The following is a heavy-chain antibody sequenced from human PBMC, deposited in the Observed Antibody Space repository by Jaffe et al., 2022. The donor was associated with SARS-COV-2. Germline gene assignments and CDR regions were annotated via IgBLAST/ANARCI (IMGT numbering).Heavy chain of an antibody. V-gene: IGHV3-30*02. J-gene: IGHJ6*02. CDR1: GFTFRTFG. CDR3: AKSFRKRQREGYYDYGMDV. D-gene: IGHD1-1*01. Sequence: QVQLVESGGSVVLPGGSLRLSCAASGFTFRTFGMHWVRQAPGKGLEWVALTTWDGTETSYADSVKGRFTISRDNSRDTLYLHMNSLRLEDTAVYYCAKSFRKRQREGYYDYGMDVWGQGTTVTVSS. CDR2: TTWDGTET.